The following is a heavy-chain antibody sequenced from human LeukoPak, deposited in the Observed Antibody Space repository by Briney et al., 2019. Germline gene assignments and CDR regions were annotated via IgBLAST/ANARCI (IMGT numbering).Heavy chain of an antibody. V-gene: IGHV3-7*05. D-gene: IGHD1-1*01. Sequence: GSLRLSRAASGFTFSSSWQTWVRQAPGKGLEWVAHIKEDGTEEYYVDSVKGRFTISRDNAKNSLYLQMNSLRAEDTAVYYCASWNDGWEFDYWGQGTLVSVSS. CDR3: ASWNDGWEFDY. J-gene: IGHJ4*02. CDR2: IKEDGTEE. CDR1: GFTFSSSW.